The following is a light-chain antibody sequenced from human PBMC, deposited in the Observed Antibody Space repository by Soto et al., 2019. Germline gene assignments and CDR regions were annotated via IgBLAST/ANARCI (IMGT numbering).Light chain of an antibody. CDR2: EVS. Sequence: QSALAQPASVSGSHLQSITISCTGTSSDVGSYNLVSWYQQHPGKAPKLMIYEVSKWPSGVSNRFSGSKSGNTASLTISGLQAEDEADYYCCSYAGSSTFYVFGTGTKVTVL. J-gene: IGLJ1*01. CDR1: SSDVGSYNL. CDR3: CSYAGSSTFYV. V-gene: IGLV2-23*02.